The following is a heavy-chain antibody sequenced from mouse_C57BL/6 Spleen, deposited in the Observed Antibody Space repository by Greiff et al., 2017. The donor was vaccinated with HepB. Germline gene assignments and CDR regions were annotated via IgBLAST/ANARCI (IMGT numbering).Heavy chain of an antibody. Sequence: EVMLVESGGGLVKPGGSLKLSCAASGFTFSSYAMSWVRQTPEKRLEWVATISDGGSYTYYPDNVKGRFPISRDNAKNNLYLQMSHLKSEDTAMYYCARDEGLSNQYYFDYWGQGTTLTVSS. J-gene: IGHJ2*01. CDR1: GFTFSSYA. D-gene: IGHD2-5*01. CDR3: ARDEGLSNQYYFDY. V-gene: IGHV5-4*01. CDR2: ISDGGSYT.